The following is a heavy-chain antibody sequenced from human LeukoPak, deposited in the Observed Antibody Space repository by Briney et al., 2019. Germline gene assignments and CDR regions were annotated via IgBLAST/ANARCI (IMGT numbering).Heavy chain of an antibody. D-gene: IGHD3-10*01. Sequence: PSETLSLTCTVSGGSISSGSYYWAWIRQPPGKGLEYIGSMHYSGNTYYNPSLKSRVTFSMDTSKNQFSLKLSSVTAADTAVYYCARYPRYNTRDYYGSGSPYPFDYWGQGTLVTVSS. J-gene: IGHJ4*02. CDR3: ARYPRYNTRDYYGSGSPYPFDY. CDR2: MHYSGNT. V-gene: IGHV4-39*07. CDR1: GGSISSGSYY.